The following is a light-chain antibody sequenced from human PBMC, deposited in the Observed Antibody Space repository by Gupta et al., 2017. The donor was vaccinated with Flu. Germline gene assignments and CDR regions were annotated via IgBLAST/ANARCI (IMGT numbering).Light chain of an antibody. CDR2: RNN. CDR1: SSNIGRSY. CDR3: STWDNRRSDSWV. Sequence: VTTSCSGSSSNIGRSYVYWCQQFTGTAPTLLIFRNNRRRSGGPDRFFGSNTGASASMAISGLRSEEDADYYYSTWDNRRSDSWVFGGGTKLTVL. J-gene: IGLJ3*02. V-gene: IGLV1-47*01.